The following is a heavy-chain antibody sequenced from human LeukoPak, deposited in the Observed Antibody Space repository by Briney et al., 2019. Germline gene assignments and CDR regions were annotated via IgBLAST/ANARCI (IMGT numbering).Heavy chain of an antibody. V-gene: IGHV4-34*01. CDR3: ARLKVPYTSGLAP. CDR2: INHSGGT. D-gene: IGHD6-25*01. J-gene: IGHJ5*02. CDR1: GGSFSGYY. Sequence: SETLSLTCVVYGGSFSGYYWSWIRQPPGKGLEWIGEINHSGGTNYNPSLKSRVTMSVDTSKKQFSLKLSSVIAADTAVYYCARLKVPYTSGLAPWGQGTLVTVSS.